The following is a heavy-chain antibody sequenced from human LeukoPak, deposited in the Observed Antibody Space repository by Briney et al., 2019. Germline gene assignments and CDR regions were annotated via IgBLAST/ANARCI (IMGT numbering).Heavy chain of an antibody. CDR2: ISFSGPYI. Sequence: GGSLRLSCAASGFNFESYSMNWVRQAPGKGLEWVSSISFSGPYIYYAASVKGRFTISRDNAKKSLFLQLNSLRAEDTAVYYCARDLSGAVAGFWFDPWGQGTLVTVSS. D-gene: IGHD6-19*01. CDR1: GFNFESYS. CDR3: ARDLSGAVAGFWFDP. V-gene: IGHV3-21*01. J-gene: IGHJ5*02.